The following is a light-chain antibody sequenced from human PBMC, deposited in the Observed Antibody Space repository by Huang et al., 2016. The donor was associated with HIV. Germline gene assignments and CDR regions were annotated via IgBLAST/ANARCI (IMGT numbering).Light chain of an antibody. Sequence: EIVLTQSPATLSLSPGERATLSCRASQSVSSYLAWYQQNPGQARRLLIIDASTRATGSPARCSGSGSGTDFTLNISSLEPEDFAVYYCQQRSKWPPLTFGGGTKVEIK. CDR3: QQRSKWPPLT. CDR1: QSVSSY. V-gene: IGKV3-11*01. CDR2: DAS. J-gene: IGKJ4*01.